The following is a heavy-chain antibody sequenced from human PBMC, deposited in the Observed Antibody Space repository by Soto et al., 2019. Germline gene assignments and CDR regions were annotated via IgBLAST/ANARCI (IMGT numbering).Heavy chain of an antibody. CDR3: ARDVRRGYSYGP. J-gene: IGHJ5*02. CDR1: GYTFTSYG. D-gene: IGHD5-18*01. CDR2: ISAYNGNT. Sequence: ASVKVSCKASGYTFTSYGISWARQAPGQGLEWMGWISAYNGNTNYAQKLQGRVTMTTDTSTSTAYMELRSLRSDDTAVYYCARDVRRGYSYGPCGQGTLVTVSS. V-gene: IGHV1-18*01.